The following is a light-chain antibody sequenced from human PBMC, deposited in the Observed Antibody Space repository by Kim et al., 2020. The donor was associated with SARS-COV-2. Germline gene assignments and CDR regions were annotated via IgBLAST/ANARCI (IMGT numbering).Light chain of an antibody. CDR1: SSDVGNYDR. Sequence: QSALTQPPSVSGSPGQTVTISCTGTSSDVGNYDRVSWYQQSPGTAPKVIIYEVSKRPSGVPDRFSGSKSGNTASLTISGLQAEDEADYYCCSKTSSTTYVFGTGTEVTVL. J-gene: IGLJ1*01. CDR3: CSKTSSTTYV. V-gene: IGLV2-18*02. CDR2: EVS.